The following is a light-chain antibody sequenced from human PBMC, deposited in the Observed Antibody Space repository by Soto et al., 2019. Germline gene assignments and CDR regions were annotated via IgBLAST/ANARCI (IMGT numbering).Light chain of an antibody. CDR2: GAS. V-gene: IGKV3-15*01. CDR1: QSVSSN. J-gene: IGKJ1*01. CDR3: QHYSNWPLT. Sequence: EIVMTQSPATLSVSPGERATLSCRASQSVSSNLAWYQHKPGQAPRLLIYGASTRATGIPARFSGSGSGTEFTLTITSLQSEDFAVYYCQHYSNWPLTFGQGTKVEIK.